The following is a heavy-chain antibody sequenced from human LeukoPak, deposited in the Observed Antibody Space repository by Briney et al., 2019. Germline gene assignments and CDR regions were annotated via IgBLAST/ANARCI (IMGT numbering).Heavy chain of an antibody. D-gene: IGHD3-3*01. CDR3: ARDAYYDFWSGSTTGFDY. J-gene: IGHJ4*02. CDR1: GGSFSGYY. V-gene: IGHV4-34*01. CDR2: INHSGST. Sequence: SETLSLTCAVYGGSFSGYYWSWIRQPPGKGLEWVGEINHSGSTNYNPSLKSRVTISVDTSKNQFSLKLSSVTAADTAVYYCARDAYYDFWSGSTTGFDYWGQGTLVTVSS.